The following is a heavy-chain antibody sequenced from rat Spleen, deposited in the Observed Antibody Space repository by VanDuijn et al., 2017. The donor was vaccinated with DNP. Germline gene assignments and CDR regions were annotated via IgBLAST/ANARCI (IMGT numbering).Heavy chain of an antibody. D-gene: IGHD1-1*01. Sequence: EVQLVESGGGLVQPGRSLKLSCAASGFTFSNYGMAWVRQAPKKGLEWVATISTSGGSTYYRDSVKGRFTISRDNAKSILYLQMDSLRSEDTATFYCTTDFESGYWGQGVMVTVSS. CDR1: GFTFSNYG. CDR3: TTDFESGY. V-gene: IGHV5-27*01. J-gene: IGHJ2*01. CDR2: ISTSGGST.